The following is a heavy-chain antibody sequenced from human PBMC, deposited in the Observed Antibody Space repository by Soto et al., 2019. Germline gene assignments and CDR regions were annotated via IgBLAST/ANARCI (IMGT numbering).Heavy chain of an antibody. CDR2: LYWDDDK. CDR1: GFSLSSIGVG. CDR3: AHAMVVVPAAHAAFDV. D-gene: IGHD2-2*01. J-gene: IGHJ3*01. V-gene: IGHV2-5*02. Sequence: QITLKESGPTLVKPTQTLTLTCTFSGFSLSSIGVGVGWIRQPPGKALEWLGILYWDDDKHYSPSLKSRISIAKDTSKDQVVLTLTNMDPVDTATYYCAHAMVVVPAAHAAFDVWGQGTMVTVSS.